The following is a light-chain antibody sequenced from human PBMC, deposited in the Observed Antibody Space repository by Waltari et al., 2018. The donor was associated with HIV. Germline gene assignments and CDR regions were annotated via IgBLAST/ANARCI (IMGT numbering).Light chain of an antibody. CDR3: NV. J-gene: IGLJ6*01. CDR2: MND. V-gene: IGLV1-47*01. CDR1: RSNFGSDY. Sequence: RSNFGSDYVNWYQHLPGTAPKLLIYMNDQRPSGVPERFSDSKSGTAASLAISGLRSEDEAGMTANVFGSGTKVTVL.